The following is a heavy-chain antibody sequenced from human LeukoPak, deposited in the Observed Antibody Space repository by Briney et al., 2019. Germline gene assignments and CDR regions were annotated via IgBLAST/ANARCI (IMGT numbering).Heavy chain of an antibody. V-gene: IGHV4-4*07. CDR3: ARQYSDILTGYHRGELYWYFDL. Sequence: PSETLSLTCTVSGGSISGYYWSWIRQPAGKGLEWIGRIYSSGSTNYNPSLKSRVTISLDTSKNQFSLKLSSVTAADTAVYYCARQYSDILTGYHRGELYWYFDLWGRGTLVTVSS. D-gene: IGHD3-9*01. CDR2: IYSSGST. J-gene: IGHJ2*01. CDR1: GGSISGYY.